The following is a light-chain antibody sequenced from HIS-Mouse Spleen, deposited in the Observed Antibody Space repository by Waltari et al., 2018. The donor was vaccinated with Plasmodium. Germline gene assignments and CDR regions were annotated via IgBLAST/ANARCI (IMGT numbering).Light chain of an antibody. J-gene: IGKJ3*01. CDR3: QQYNNWSFT. Sequence: AIWMTQSPSLLSASTGARVTTSCRMSPGISSYLAWYQQKPGKAPELLIYGASTRATGIPARFSGSGSGTEFTLTISSLQSEDFAVYYCQQYNNWSFTFGPGTKVDIK. V-gene: IGKV1D-8*02. CDR1: PGISSY. CDR2: GAS.